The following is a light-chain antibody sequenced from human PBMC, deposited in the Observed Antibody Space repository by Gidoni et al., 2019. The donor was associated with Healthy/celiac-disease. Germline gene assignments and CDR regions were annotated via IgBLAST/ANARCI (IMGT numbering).Light chain of an antibody. Sequence: QSVLTQPPSASGTPGQRVTISCSGSSSNIGSNYVYWYQQRPGTAPKLLIYRNNQRPSGVPDRFSGSKSGTSASLAISGLRSEDEADYYCAAWDDSLSGPSYVFGTGTKVTVL. CDR1: SSNIGSNY. CDR3: AAWDDSLSGPSYV. CDR2: RNN. J-gene: IGLJ1*01. V-gene: IGLV1-47*01.